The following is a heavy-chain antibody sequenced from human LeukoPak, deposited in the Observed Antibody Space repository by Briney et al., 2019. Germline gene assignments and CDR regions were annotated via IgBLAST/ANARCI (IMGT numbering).Heavy chain of an antibody. CDR3: AKANMVRGVTLKFDY. J-gene: IGHJ4*02. V-gene: IGHV3-23*01. Sequence: GGSLRLSCAASGFTFSSYAMAWVRQAPGKGLEWVSGISGSGASTYYADSVKGRFTISRDNSKNTLYLQMNSLRAEDTAVYYCAKANMVRGVTLKFDYWGQGTPVTVSS. D-gene: IGHD3-10*01. CDR1: GFTFSSYA. CDR2: ISGSGAST.